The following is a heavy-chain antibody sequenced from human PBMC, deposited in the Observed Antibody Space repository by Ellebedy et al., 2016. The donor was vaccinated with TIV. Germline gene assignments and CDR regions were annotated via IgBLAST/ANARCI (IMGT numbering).Heavy chain of an antibody. D-gene: IGHD5-18*01. CDR3: ARQNVDTAMANLLDY. V-gene: IGHV4-39*01. CDR2: IYYSGST. CDR1: GGSISSSSYY. J-gene: IGHJ4*02. Sequence: MPGGSLRLTCTVSGGSISSSSYYWGWIRQPPGKGLEWIGSIYYSGSTYYNPSLKSRVTISVDTSKNQFSLKLSSVTAADTAVYYIARQNVDTAMANLLDYWGQGTLVTVSS.